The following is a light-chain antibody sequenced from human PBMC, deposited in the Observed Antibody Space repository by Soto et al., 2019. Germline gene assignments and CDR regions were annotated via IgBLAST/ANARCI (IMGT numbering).Light chain of an antibody. CDR1: SSDVGGYNY. CDR3: AAWDDSLNGPA. V-gene: IGLV2-11*01. J-gene: IGLJ2*01. Sequence: QSALTQPRSVSGSPGQSVTISCTGTSSDVGGYNYVSWYQQHPGKAPKLMIYDVSKRPSGVPDRFSGSKSGNTASLTISGLQAEDEADYHCAAWDDSLNGPAFGGGTKVTVL. CDR2: DVS.